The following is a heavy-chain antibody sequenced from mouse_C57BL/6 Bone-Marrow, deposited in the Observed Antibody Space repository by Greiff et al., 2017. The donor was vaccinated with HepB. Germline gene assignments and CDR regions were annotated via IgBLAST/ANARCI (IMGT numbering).Heavy chain of an antibody. J-gene: IGHJ4*01. V-gene: IGHV5-9-1*02. CDR3: TRGSNGGDYYAMDY. CDR1: GFTFSSYA. D-gene: IGHD2-5*01. CDR2: ISSGGDYI. Sequence: EVQVVESGEGLVKPGGSLKLSCAASGFTFSSYAMSWVRQTPEKRLEWVAYISSGGDYIYYADTVKGRFTISRDNARNTLYLQMSSLKSEDTAMYYCTRGSNGGDYYAMDYWGQGTSVTVSS.